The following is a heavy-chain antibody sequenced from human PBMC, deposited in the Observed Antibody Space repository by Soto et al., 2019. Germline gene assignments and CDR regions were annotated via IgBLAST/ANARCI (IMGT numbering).Heavy chain of an antibody. CDR3: APIWDCFDY. V-gene: IGHV3-30*03. CDR1: GFTFSSYG. CDR2: ISYDGSNK. J-gene: IGHJ4*02. D-gene: IGHD7-27*01. Sequence: QVQLVESGGGVVQPGRSLRLSCAASGFTFSSYGMHWVRQAPGKGLEWVAVISYDGSNKYYADSVKGRFTISRDNSKNTLYLQMNSLRAEDTAVYYCAPIWDCFDYWGQGTLVTVSS.